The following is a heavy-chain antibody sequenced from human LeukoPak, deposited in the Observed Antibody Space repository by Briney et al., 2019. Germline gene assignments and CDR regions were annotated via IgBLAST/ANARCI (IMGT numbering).Heavy chain of an antibody. CDR3: ARETITGTTYDY. CDR1: GGSISRYY. J-gene: IGHJ4*02. D-gene: IGHD1-20*01. V-gene: IGHV4-4*07. Sequence: PSETLSLTCTVSGGSISRYYWSWIRQPAGKGLEWIGRIYSSGTSNYNPSLKSRVTMSVDTAKNHFSLNLSSGTAADTAVYYCARETITGTTYDYWGQGTLVTVSS. CDR2: IYSSGTS.